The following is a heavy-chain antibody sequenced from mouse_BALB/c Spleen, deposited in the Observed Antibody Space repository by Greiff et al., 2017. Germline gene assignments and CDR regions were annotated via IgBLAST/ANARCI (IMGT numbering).Heavy chain of an antibody. J-gene: IGHJ4*01. CDR1: GYTFSSYW. CDR2: ILPGSGST. Sequence: VQLQESGAELMKPGASVKISCKATGYTFSSYWIEWVKQRPGHGLEWIGEILPGSGSTNYNEKFKGKATFTADTSSNTAYMQLSSLTSEDSAVYYSARDYRYDPGYAMDYWGQGTSVTVSS. CDR3: ARDYRYDPGYAMDY. D-gene: IGHD2-14*01. V-gene: IGHV1-9*01.